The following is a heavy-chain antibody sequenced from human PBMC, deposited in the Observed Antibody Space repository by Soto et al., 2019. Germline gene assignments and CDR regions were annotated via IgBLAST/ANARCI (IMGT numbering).Heavy chain of an antibody. CDR2: ISAHNGNT. CDR1: GYTFTSYG. V-gene: IGHV1-18*01. J-gene: IGHJ4*02. Sequence: QVHLVQSGAEVKKPGASVKVSCKGSGYTFTSYGITWVRQAPGQGLEWMGWISAHNGNTDYAQKLKGRVTGTRDTSTSTAYMELRSRRSDDTALYYCARGRYGDYWGQGALVTVSS. CDR3: ARGRYGDY. D-gene: IGHD1-1*01.